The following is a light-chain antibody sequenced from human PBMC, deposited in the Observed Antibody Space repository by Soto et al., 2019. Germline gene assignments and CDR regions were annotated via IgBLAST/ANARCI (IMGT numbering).Light chain of an antibody. J-gene: IGKJ1*01. CDR1: RSFSTN. CDR3: QQYGSAPLT. V-gene: IGKV3-20*01. Sequence: EIVLTQSPATLAVSPGERATMSXRASRSFSTNFAWYQQKPGXAPRXXXDGXSTRATGSPDRLSGSGSGTDFTLTISRLDPEDFAVYYCQQYGSAPLTFGQGTKVDIK. CDR2: GXS.